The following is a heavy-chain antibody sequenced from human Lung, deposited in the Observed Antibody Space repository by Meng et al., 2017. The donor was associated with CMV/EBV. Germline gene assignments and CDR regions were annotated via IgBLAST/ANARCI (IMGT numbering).Heavy chain of an antibody. J-gene: IGHJ4*02. CDR2: IQVIGHT. CDR3: AGSRPGGGDCDY. V-gene: IGHV4-4*07. CDR1: GASIKNYN. D-gene: IGHD3-16*01. Sequence: QVQLQESGHGLVKPSEPLSLTCIVSGASIKNYNWNWVRQPAGQGLEWIGLIQVIGHTVYNPSLKSRVTVSLDASKSQFSLTLNSVTAADTATYYCAGSRPGGGDCDYWRQGIMFTVS.